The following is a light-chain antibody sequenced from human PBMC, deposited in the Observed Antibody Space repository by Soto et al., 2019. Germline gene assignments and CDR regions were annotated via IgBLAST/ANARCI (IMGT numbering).Light chain of an antibody. Sequence: QSVLTQPASVSGSPGQSITISCTGTSSDVGGYNYVSWYQQHPGKAPKLMIYDVSNRPSGVSNRFSGSKSGNTASLTISGLQAEDAADYYCSSYTSSSTLHYVFGTGTKLTVL. CDR2: DVS. J-gene: IGLJ1*01. CDR3: SSYTSSSTLHYV. V-gene: IGLV2-14*01. CDR1: SSDVGGYNY.